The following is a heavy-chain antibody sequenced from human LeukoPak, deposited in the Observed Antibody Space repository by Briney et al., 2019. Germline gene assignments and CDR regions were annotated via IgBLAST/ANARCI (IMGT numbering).Heavy chain of an antibody. CDR1: GFTFSSYS. D-gene: IGHD3-10*01. CDR3: ARANGSGKRPYFDY. CDR2: ISSSSSYI. V-gene: IGHV3-21*01. Sequence: GGSLRLSCAASGFTFSSYSMNCVRQAPGKGLEWVSSISSSSSYIYYADSVKGRFTISRDNAKNSLYLQMNSLRAEDTAVYYCARANGSGKRPYFDYWGQGTLVTVSS. J-gene: IGHJ4*02.